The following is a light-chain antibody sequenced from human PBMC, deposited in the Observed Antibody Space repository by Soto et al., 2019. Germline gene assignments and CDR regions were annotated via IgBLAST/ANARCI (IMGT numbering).Light chain of an antibody. CDR2: DAS. Sequence: DIQMTQSPPSLSASVGDRVTITCQASQDISNYLNWYQQKPGKAPKLLIYDASNLETGVPSRFSGSGSGTDFTLTISSLQPEDIATYYCQQYDNLLLTFGGGTKVEIK. CDR1: QDISNY. CDR3: QQYDNLLLT. J-gene: IGKJ4*01. V-gene: IGKV1-33*01.